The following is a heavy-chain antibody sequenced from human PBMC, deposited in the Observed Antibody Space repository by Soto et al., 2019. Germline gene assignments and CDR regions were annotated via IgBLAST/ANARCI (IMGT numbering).Heavy chain of an antibody. V-gene: IGHV3-49*03. D-gene: IGHD3-3*01. CDR2: IRNAAYGGTP. CDR1: GFTFGDYA. CDR3: TRAARVVDY. J-gene: IGHJ4*02. Sequence: GGSLRLSCTTSGFTFGDYAMSWFRQAPGKGLEWVGFIRNAAYGGTPEYAASVKGRFIISRDDSKSIAYPQMNSLRTDDTAVYYCTRAARVVDYWGQGTLVTVSS.